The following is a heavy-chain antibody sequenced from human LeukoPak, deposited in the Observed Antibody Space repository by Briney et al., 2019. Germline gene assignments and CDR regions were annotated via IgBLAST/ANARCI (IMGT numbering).Heavy chain of an antibody. CDR3: AAGPLAVAGNWIDP. V-gene: IGHV1-2*02. D-gene: IGHD6-19*01. CDR1: GYTFTGYY. Sequence: GASVKVSCKASGYTFTGYYMHWVRQAPGQGLEWMGWIDPNSGGTKYVETFQGRVTMTRDTSTSTAYMEVTGLTSDDTAVYYCAAGPLAVAGNWIDPWGQGTLVTVSS. J-gene: IGHJ5*02. CDR2: IDPNSGGT.